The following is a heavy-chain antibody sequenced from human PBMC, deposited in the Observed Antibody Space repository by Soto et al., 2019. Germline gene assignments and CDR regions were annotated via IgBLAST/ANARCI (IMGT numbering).Heavy chain of an antibody. CDR1: GDSISSTYSY. V-gene: IGHV4-39*07. J-gene: IGHJ3*02. D-gene: IGHD4-17*01. Sequence: PSETLSLTCAVSGDSISSTYSYWGWIRQNPGKGLEWIGCIYYSGSTYYNPSLKSRVTISVDTSKNQFSLKLSSVTAADTAVYYCARAEDYGDYEAFDIWGQGTMVTVSS. CDR2: IYYSGST. CDR3: ARAEDYGDYEAFDI.